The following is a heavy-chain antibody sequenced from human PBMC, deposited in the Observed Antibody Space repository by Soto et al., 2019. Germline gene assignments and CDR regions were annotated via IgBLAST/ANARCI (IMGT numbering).Heavy chain of an antibody. CDR3: ARDEYYDSSNWFDH. Sequence: SETRSPTCTVSGGAITAYYWSWIRQPVGEGLQWIGRVYSTGSTNDNTSLGSRVTMSVDSSKTEFLLRLSSVTAADTVVYYCARDEYYDSSNWFDHWGQGILVTVSS. V-gene: IGHV4-4*07. CDR1: GGAITAYY. J-gene: IGHJ5*02. D-gene: IGHD3-22*01. CDR2: VYSTGST.